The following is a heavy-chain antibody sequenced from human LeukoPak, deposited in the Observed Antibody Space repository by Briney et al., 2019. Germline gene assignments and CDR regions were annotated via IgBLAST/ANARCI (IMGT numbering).Heavy chain of an antibody. J-gene: IGHJ4*02. Sequence: GGTLTLSCAASEFPFSNYGMSWVRQAPGKGLEWVSSIRTSGGSTYYADSVKGRFSISRDNAKNSLFLQMNSLRAGDTAVYYCAREKASTTGTTDYDYWGQGTLVAVSS. CDR2: IRTSGGST. V-gene: IGHV3-23*01. D-gene: IGHD1-1*01. CDR3: AREKASTTGTTDYDY. CDR1: EFPFSNYG.